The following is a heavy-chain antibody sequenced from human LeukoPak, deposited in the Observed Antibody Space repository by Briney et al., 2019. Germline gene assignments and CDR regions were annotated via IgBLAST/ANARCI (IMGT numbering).Heavy chain of an antibody. CDR3: ARVQSYGDYTDY. CDR2: IYYSGST. D-gene: IGHD4-17*01. J-gene: IGHJ4*02. V-gene: IGHV4-39*07. CDR1: GGSISSSSYY. Sequence: SETLSLTCTVSGGSISSSSYYWGWIRQPPGKGLEWIGSIYYSGSTYYNPSLKSRVTISVDTSKNHFSLRLSSVTAADTAVYYCARVQSYGDYTDYWGQGTLVTVSS.